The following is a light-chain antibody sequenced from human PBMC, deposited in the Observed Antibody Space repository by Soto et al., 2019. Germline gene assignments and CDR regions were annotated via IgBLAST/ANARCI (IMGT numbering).Light chain of an antibody. Sequence: ITISCTGTSSDVGGYNYVSWYQQHPGKAPKLMIYDVSNRPSGVSNRFSGSESGNTASLTISGLQAEDEADYYCCSYTSSSTFVFGSGTKVTVL. CDR2: DVS. V-gene: IGLV2-14*04. CDR1: SSDVGGYNY. J-gene: IGLJ1*01. CDR3: CSYTSSSTFV.